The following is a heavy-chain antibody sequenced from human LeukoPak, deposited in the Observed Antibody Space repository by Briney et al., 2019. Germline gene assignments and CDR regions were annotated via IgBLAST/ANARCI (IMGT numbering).Heavy chain of an antibody. CDR2: IYYSGGT. J-gene: IGHJ4*02. CDR3: ARVQFWGKNCYFDY. CDR1: GGSISSSSYY. D-gene: IGHD3-16*01. V-gene: IGHV4-39*07. Sequence: SETLSLTCTVSGGSISSSSYYWGWIRQPPGKGLEWIVSIYYSGGTYYNPSLKSRVTISVDTSKNQFSLKLSSVTAADTAVYYWARVQFWGKNCYFDYWGQGTLVTVSS.